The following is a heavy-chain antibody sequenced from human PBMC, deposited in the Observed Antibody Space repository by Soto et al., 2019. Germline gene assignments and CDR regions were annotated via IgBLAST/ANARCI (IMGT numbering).Heavy chain of an antibody. CDR3: AREGDGSGFFSDF. CDR1: GFTFSDYN. J-gene: IGHJ4*02. D-gene: IGHD3-22*01. V-gene: IGHV3-48*01. Sequence: GGSLRLSCVASGFTFSDYNMNWVRQAPGKGLEWVSFISGRSNTIYYADSVKGRFTISRDNAKNSLYLLMNSLRAEDTAVHYCAREGDGSGFFSDFWGQGTLVTVSS. CDR2: ISGRSNTI.